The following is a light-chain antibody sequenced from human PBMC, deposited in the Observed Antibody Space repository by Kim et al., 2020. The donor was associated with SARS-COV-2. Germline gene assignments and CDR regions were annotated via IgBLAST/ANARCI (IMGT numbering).Light chain of an antibody. CDR3: QQYDNFLYT. CDR2: DAS. J-gene: IGKJ2*01. Sequence: DIQMTQSPSSLSASVGDRVTITCQASQDINNYVNWYQQKPGKAPKLLIYDASGLETGVPSRFSGSGSGTDFTFTISSLQPEDIATYYCQQYDNFLYTFGQGTKLEIK. V-gene: IGKV1-33*01. CDR1: QDINNY.